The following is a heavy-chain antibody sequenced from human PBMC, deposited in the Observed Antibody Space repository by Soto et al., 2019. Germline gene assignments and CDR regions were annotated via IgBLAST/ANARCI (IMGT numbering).Heavy chain of an antibody. D-gene: IGHD2-21*01. J-gene: IGHJ4*02. Sequence: QVHLQESGPGLVKPSETLSLTCSVFGGSISSYYWSWIRQPAGKGLQWIGRIYNSGTTNYNPSPESRVTMSVDPSKNQISLKLSSATAADTAIYYCARGPYCGDECYFADWGQGTLVTVSS. V-gene: IGHV4-4*07. CDR3: ARGPYCGDECYFAD. CDR2: IYNSGTT. CDR1: GGSISSYY.